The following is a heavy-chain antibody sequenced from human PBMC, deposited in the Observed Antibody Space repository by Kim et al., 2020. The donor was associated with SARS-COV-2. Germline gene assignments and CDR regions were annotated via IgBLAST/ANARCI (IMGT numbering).Heavy chain of an antibody. CDR1: GDSVSSTAYF. D-gene: IGHD3-16*01. V-gene: IGHV4-39*01. CDR3: ATRILASRGG. CDR2: VHSGGTT. J-gene: IGHJ4*02. Sequence: SETLSLTCTVSGDSVSSTAYFWVWIRQPPGKGLEWIGSVHSGGTTSYNPSIRSRLTISMDTSKNQFSLNLMSVTAADTAVYYCATRILASRGGWGQGTLVTVSS.